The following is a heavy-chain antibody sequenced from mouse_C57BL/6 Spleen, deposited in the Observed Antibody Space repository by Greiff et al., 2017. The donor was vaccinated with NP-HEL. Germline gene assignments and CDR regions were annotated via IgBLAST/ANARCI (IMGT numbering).Heavy chain of an antibody. CDR2: INPNYGTT. D-gene: IGHD1-1*01. Sequence: LMEPGASVKISCKASGYSFTDYNMNWVKQSNGKSLEWIGVINPNYGTTSYNQKFKGKATLTVDQSSSTAYMQLNSLTSEDSAVYYCARNYGSSYSFAYWGQGTLVTVSA. CDR3: ARNYGSSYSFAY. CDR1: GYSFTDYN. V-gene: IGHV1-39*01. J-gene: IGHJ3*01.